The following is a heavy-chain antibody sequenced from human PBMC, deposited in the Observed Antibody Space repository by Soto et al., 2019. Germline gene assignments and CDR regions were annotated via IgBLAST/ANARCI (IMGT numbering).Heavy chain of an antibody. CDR1: GGSVSSGSYY. D-gene: IGHD6-13*01. V-gene: IGHV4-61*01. J-gene: IGHJ4*02. Sequence: SETLSLTCTVSGGSVSSGSYYWSWIRQPPGKGLEWIGYIYYSGSTNYNPSLKSRVTISVDTSKNQFSLKLSSVTAADTAVYYCARSGIAAAGTVFDYWGQGTLVTSPQ. CDR2: IYYSGST. CDR3: ARSGIAAAGTVFDY.